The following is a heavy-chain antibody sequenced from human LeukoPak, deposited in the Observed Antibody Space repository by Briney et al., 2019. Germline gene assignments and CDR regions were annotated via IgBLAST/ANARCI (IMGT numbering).Heavy chain of an antibody. V-gene: IGHV1-8*03. CDR3: AREGVGYCTNGVCSQYYYYYMDV. J-gene: IGHJ6*03. CDR2: MNPNSGNT. D-gene: IGHD2-8*01. CDR1: GYTFTGYY. Sequence: ASVKVSCKTSGYTFTGYYMHWVRQATGQGLEWMGWMNPNSGNTGYAQKFQGRVTITRNTSISTAYMELSSLRSEDTAVYYCAREGVGYCTNGVCSQYYYYYMDVWGKGTTVTVSS.